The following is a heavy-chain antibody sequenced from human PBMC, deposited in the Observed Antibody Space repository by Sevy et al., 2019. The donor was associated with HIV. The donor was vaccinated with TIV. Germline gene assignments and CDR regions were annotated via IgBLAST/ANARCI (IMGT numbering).Heavy chain of an antibody. D-gene: IGHD3-10*01. CDR3: ARERGGSDGFLFDY. V-gene: IGHV4-59*12. CDR1: GGSIKGYY. CDR2: VYNRGSP. Sequence: SETLSLTCTVSGGSIKGYYWSWIRQPPGKGLEWTGYVYNRGSPSYNSSLKSRVTTSIDTSKNQFSLNLNSVTAADTAMYYCARERGGSDGFLFDYWGQGMLVTVSS. J-gene: IGHJ4*02.